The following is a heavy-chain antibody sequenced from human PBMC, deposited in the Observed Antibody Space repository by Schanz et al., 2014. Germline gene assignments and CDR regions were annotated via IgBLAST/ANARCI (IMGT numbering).Heavy chain of an antibody. CDR3: AKGRFGELSAFDI. CDR2: LSEGGGGT. Sequence: EMQLLESGGGLAQPGGSLRLSCAASGFTLSNYAMSWVRQAPGKGLEWVSALSEGGGGTHYADSVRGRFTISRDNSRSTMYLQMNSLRAEDTAVYYCAKGRFGELSAFDIWGQGTMVTVSS. V-gene: IGHV3-23*01. CDR1: GFTLSNYA. D-gene: IGHD3-10*01. J-gene: IGHJ3*02.